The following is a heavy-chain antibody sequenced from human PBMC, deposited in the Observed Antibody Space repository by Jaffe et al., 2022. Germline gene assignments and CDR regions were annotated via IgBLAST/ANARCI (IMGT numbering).Heavy chain of an antibody. V-gene: IGHV4-34*01. D-gene: IGHD2-15*01. CDR1: GGSFSGYY. J-gene: IGHJ3*02. CDR3: ASLVVAATNDAFDI. Sequence: QVQLQQWGAGLLKPSETLSLTCAVYGGSFSGYYWSWIRQPPGKGLEWIGEINHSGSTNYNPSLKSRVTISVDTSKNQFSLKLSSVTAADTAVYYCASLVVAATNDAFDIWGQGTMVTVSS. CDR2: INHSGST.